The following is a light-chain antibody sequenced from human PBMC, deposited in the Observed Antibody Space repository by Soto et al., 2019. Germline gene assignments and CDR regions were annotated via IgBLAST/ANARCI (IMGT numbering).Light chain of an antibody. CDR3: QQANSFTWT. CDR1: QDISSW. CDR2: AAS. J-gene: IGKJ1*01. V-gene: IGKV1-12*01. Sequence: DIQMTQSPSSVSASVGDRVTITCRASQDISSWLAWYQQKPGKDPKLLIYAASSLQSGVPSRFSGSESGTDFNLTISRLQTEDFATYYCQQANSFTWTFGQGTKLDIK.